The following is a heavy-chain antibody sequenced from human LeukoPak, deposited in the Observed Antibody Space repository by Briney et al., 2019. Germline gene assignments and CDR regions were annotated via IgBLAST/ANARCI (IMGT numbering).Heavy chain of an antibody. CDR3: VRDWNGDYFDY. V-gene: IGHV4-61*02. CDR2: IHTSGNT. J-gene: IGHJ4*02. D-gene: IGHD1-1*01. Sequence: SQTLSLTCIVSGDSISSGRYYWTWLRRPAGKALEWIGRIHTSGNTNYSPSLKSRVTISRDTSKNQFSLRLTSVAAADTAVYYCVRDWNGDYFDYWGQGTLVSVSS. CDR1: GDSISSGRYY.